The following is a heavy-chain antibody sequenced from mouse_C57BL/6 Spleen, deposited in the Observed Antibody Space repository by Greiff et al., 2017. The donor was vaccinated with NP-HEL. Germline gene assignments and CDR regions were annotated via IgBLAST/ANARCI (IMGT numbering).Heavy chain of an antibody. J-gene: IGHJ4*01. CDR2: IDPSDSYT. CDR3: ARGDTYYGRSYAMDY. D-gene: IGHD1-1*01. CDR1: GYTFTSYW. Sequence: QVQLQQPGAELVMPGASVKLSCKASGYTFTSYWMHWVKQRPGQGLEWIGEIDPSDSYTNYNQKFKGKSTLTVDKSSSTAYMQLSSLTSEDSAVYYCARGDTYYGRSYAMDYWGQGTSVTVSS. V-gene: IGHV1-69*01.